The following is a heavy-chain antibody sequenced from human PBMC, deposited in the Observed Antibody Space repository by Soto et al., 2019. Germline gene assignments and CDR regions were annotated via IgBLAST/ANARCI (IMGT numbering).Heavy chain of an antibody. Sequence: EVQLVESGGGLVQPGGSLRLSCAASGFTVSNLYMTWVRQAPGKGLQWVAVISSGGSTYYADSVKGRFTISRDKSKNTLYLEMNSLRAEEAAVYYCGRDTLGGAYGFLQGGQGTVVTVSS. CDR3: GRDTLGGAYGFLQ. V-gene: IGHV3-66*01. J-gene: IGHJ4*02. CDR2: ISSGGST. D-gene: IGHD3-3*01. CDR1: GFTVSNLY.